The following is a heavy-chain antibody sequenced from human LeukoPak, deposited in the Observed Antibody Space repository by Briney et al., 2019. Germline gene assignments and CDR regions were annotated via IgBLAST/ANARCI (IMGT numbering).Heavy chain of an antibody. J-gene: IGHJ4*02. CDR1: GFTFSSYA. Sequence: GRSLRLSCAASGFTFSSYAMHWVRQAPGKGLEWVAVISYDGSNKYYADSVKGRFTISRDNSKNTLYLQINSLRAEDTAVYYCARDPVAMVLYYFDYWGQGTLVTVSS. CDR2: ISYDGSNK. V-gene: IGHV3-30*04. D-gene: IGHD5-18*01. CDR3: ARDPVAMVLYYFDY.